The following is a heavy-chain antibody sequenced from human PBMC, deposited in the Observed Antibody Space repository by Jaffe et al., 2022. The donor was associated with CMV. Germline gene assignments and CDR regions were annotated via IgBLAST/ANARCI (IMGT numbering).Heavy chain of an antibody. D-gene: IGHD3-22*01. J-gene: IGHJ4*02. CDR2: INHSGST. CDR3: ARGRKLRPVGTMIVVPVGGVHLDY. CDR1: GGSFSGYY. V-gene: IGHV4-34*01. Sequence: QVQLQQWGAGLLKPSETLSLTCAVYGGSFSGYYWSWIRQPPGKGLEWIGEINHSGSTNYNPSLKSRVTISVDTSKNQFSLKLSSVTAADTAVYYCARGRKLRPVGTMIVVPVGGVHLDYWGQGTLVTVSS.